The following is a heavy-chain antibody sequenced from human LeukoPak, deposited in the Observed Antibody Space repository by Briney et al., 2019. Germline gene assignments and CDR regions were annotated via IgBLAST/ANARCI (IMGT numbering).Heavy chain of an antibody. CDR3: ATENSGSYYGYFDS. D-gene: IGHD1-26*01. CDR2: IWYDGSNK. CDR1: GFTFSGYG. Sequence: GGSLRLSCAASGFTFSGYGMHWVRQAPGKWLEWVAVIWYDGSNKYYADSVKGRFTISRDNSKNTLYLQMNSLRADDTAVYYCATENSGSYYGYFDSWGQGTLVTVSS. V-gene: IGHV3-33*01. J-gene: IGHJ4*03.